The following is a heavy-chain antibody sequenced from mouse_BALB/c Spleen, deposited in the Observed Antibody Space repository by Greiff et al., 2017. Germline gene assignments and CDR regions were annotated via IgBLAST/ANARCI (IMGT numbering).Heavy chain of an antibody. V-gene: IGHV5-17*02. CDR3: ARSARSSWFAY. CDR1: GFTFSSFG. D-gene: IGHD6-1*01. CDR2: ISSGSSTI. Sequence: EVKLMESGGGLVQPGGSRKLSCAASGFTFSSFGMHWVRQAPEKGLEWVAYISSGSSTIYYADTVKGRFTISRDNPKNTLFLQMTSLRSEDTAMYYCARSARSSWFAYWGQGTLVTVSA. J-gene: IGHJ3*01.